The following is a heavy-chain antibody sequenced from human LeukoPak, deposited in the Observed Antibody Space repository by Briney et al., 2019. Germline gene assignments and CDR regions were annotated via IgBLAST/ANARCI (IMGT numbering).Heavy chain of an antibody. V-gene: IGHV4-61*02. CDR1: GGSISSGSYY. Sequence: SETLSLTCTVSGGSISSGSYYWSWIRQPAGKGLEWIGRIYTSGSTNYNPSLKSRVIISVDTSKNQFSLKLSSVTAADTAVYYCAREALEYFLFDYWGQGTLVTVSS. J-gene: IGHJ4*02. CDR3: AREALEYFLFDY. D-gene: IGHD6-6*01. CDR2: IYTSGST.